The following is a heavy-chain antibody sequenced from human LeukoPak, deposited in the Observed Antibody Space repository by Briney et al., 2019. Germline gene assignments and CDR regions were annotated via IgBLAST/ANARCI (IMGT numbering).Heavy chain of an antibody. V-gene: IGHV4-39*07. CDR1: GGSISSSSYY. Sequence: SETLSLTCTVSGGSISSSSYYWSWIRQPPGKGLEWIGEINHSGSTNYNPSLKSRVTISVDTSKNQFSLKLSSVTAADTAVYYCARGRGSYYGSGSYYFDYWGQGTLVTVSS. CDR3: ARGRGSYYGSGSYYFDY. D-gene: IGHD3-10*01. CDR2: INHSGST. J-gene: IGHJ4*02.